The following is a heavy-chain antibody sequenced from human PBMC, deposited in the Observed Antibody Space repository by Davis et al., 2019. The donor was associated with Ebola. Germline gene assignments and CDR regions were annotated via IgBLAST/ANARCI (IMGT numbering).Heavy chain of an antibody. CDR3: AKASWGPAARPLLDS. Sequence: GGSLRLSCAASGFTFYRYEMNWVRQAPGKGLAWVSYISGSATSTFYADSVKGRFTISRDNSNNTVFLQMNSLRVEDTARYYCAKASWGPAARPLLDSWGQGIQVTVSS. J-gene: IGHJ4*02. V-gene: IGHV3-23*01. CDR2: ISGSATST. CDR1: GFTFYRYE. D-gene: IGHD2-2*02.